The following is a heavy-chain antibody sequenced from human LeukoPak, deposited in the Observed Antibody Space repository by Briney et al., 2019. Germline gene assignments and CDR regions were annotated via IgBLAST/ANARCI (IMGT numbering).Heavy chain of an antibody. CDR3: AKLRDFFDSSGQFDY. CDR2: IYSGGSI. CDR1: GFTVSSNY. V-gene: IGHV3-53*01. D-gene: IGHD3-22*01. Sequence: PGGSLRLSCAASGFTVSSNYMSWVRQAPGKGLEWVSVIYSGGSIYYADSVKGRFTISRDNSKNTLYLQMNSLRAEDTAIYYRAKLRDFFDSSGQFDYWGQGTLVTVSS. J-gene: IGHJ4*02.